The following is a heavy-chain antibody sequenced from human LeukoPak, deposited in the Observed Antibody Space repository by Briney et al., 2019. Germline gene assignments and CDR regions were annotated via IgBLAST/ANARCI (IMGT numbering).Heavy chain of an antibody. Sequence: SETLSLTCAVYGGSFSGYYWSWIRQPPGKGLEWIGEINHSGSTNYNPSLESRVTISVDTSKNQFSLKLSSVTAADTAVYYCATEYYDFWNDAFDIWGQGTMVTVSS. CDR1: GGSFSGYY. J-gene: IGHJ3*02. CDR2: INHSGST. V-gene: IGHV4-34*01. CDR3: ATEYYDFWNDAFDI. D-gene: IGHD3-3*01.